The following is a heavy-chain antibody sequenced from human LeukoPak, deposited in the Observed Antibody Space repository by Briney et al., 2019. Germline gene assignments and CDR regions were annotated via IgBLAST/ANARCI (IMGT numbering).Heavy chain of an antibody. CDR2: IYEGENT. Sequence: SEPLSLTCTLSGGSISSNDYYWSWIPQHPGKGLEWFGYIYEGENTYYKPSLNSRLSISVDTSKNQFSLNLTSLTAADTAVYYCARGTGWGTYYRVAYFDDWGQGTLVTVSS. V-gene: IGHV4-31*03. J-gene: IGHJ4*02. CDR3: ARGTGWGTYYRVAYFDD. D-gene: IGHD3-10*01. CDR1: GGSISSNDYY.